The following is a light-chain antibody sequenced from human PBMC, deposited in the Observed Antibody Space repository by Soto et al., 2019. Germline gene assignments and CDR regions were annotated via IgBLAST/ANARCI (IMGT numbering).Light chain of an antibody. Sequence: EIVLTQSPGTLSLSPGERATLSCRASESVTSNQLAWYQQKPGQAPRLLIYGPFIRASGIPDRFSGSGSGTDFTLTISALEPEDFAVYYCQRYGTSRGTFGQGTKLEIK. J-gene: IGKJ2*01. V-gene: IGKV3-20*01. CDR3: QRYGTSRGT. CDR2: GPF. CDR1: ESVTSNQ.